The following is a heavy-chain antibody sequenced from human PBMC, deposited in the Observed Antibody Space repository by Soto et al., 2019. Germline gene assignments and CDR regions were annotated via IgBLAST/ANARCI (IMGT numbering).Heavy chain of an antibody. CDR2: INPSGDST. CDR3: AKVDVSTAGYCGY. CDR1: GFTFRGHG. J-gene: IGHJ4*02. V-gene: IGHV3-23*01. Sequence: GESLKISCVACGFTFRGHGLSWVRQAPGKGLEWVSTINPSGDSTFYADSVKGRFTISRDNSKNTVYLQMNSLSVGDTAVYLCAKVDVSTAGYCGYWGQGALVT. D-gene: IGHD6-13*01.